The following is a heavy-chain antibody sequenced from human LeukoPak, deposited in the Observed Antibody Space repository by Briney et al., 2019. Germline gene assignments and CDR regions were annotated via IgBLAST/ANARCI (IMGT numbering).Heavy chain of an antibody. CDR2: INHSGST. J-gene: IGHJ4*02. CDR3: ARGVRGFLEWLTYYFGY. D-gene: IGHD3-3*01. V-gene: IGHV4-34*01. Sequence: SETLSLTCAVYGGSFSGYYWSWIRQPPGKGLEWIGEINHSGSTNYNPSLKSRVTISVDTSKNQFSLKLSSVTAADTAVYYCARGVRGFLEWLTYYFGYWGQGTLVTVSS. CDR1: GGSFSGYY.